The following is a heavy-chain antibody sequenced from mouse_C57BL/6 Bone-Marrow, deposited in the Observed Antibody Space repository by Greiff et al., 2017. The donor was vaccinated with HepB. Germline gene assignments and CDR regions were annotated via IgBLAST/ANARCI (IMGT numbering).Heavy chain of an antibody. CDR1: GFSLTSYG. J-gene: IGHJ1*03. Sequence: VQLQESGPGLVQPSQSLSITCTVSGFSLTSYGVHWVRQSPGKGLEWLGVIWRGGSTDYNAAFMSRLSITKDNSKSQVFFKMNSLQADDTAIYYCAKNEGDYDGYFDVWGTGTTVTVSS. CDR2: IWRGGST. CDR3: AKNEGDYDGYFDV. V-gene: IGHV2-5*01. D-gene: IGHD2-4*01.